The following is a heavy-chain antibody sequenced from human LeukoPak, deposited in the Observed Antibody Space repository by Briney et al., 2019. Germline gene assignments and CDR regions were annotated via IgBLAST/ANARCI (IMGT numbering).Heavy chain of an antibody. CDR1: GFTFSSYS. D-gene: IGHD3-22*01. Sequence: GGSLRLSCAASGFTFSSYSMNWVRQAPGKGLEWVSSISSSSSYIYYADSVKGRFTISRDNSKNTLFLQMDSLRADDTAVYYCARDQSSEWYGLIDYWGQGTLVTVSS. CDR3: ARDQSSEWYGLIDY. CDR2: ISSSSSYI. J-gene: IGHJ4*02. V-gene: IGHV3-21*01.